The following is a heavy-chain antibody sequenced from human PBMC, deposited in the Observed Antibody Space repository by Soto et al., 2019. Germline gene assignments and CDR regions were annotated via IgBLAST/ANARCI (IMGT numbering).Heavy chain of an antibody. V-gene: IGHV4-61*01. Sequence: SETLSLTCTVSCCSVSSGSYYWSWIRQPPGKGLEWIGYVYYSWSTNYNPSLKSRVTISVDTSKNQFSLKLSSVTAADTAVYYFARWSGYYTGYYGMDVWGQGTTVTVSS. J-gene: IGHJ6*02. CDR3: ARWSGYYTGYYGMDV. D-gene: IGHD3-3*01. CDR2: VYYSWST. CDR1: CCSVSSGSYY.